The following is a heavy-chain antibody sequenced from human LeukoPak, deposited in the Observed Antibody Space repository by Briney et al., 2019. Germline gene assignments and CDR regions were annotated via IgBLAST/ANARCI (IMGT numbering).Heavy chain of an antibody. CDR1: GGSISSYY. CDR2: IYYSGST. J-gene: IGHJ4*02. CDR3: ARKRGYYFDY. D-gene: IGHD3-16*01. Sequence: SETLSLTFTVSGGSISSYYWSWIRQPPGKGLEWIGYIYYSGSTNYNPSLKSRVTISVDTSKNQFSLKLSSVTAADTAVFYCARKRGYYFDYWGQGTLVTVSS. V-gene: IGHV4-59*08.